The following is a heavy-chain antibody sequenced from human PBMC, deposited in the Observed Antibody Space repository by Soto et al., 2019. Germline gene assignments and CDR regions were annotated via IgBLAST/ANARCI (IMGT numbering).Heavy chain of an antibody. D-gene: IGHD6-13*01. J-gene: IGHJ2*01. V-gene: IGHV4-4*07. CDR3: ARLIAAAGTSWPNWYFDL. CDR2: IYTSGST. Sequence: QVQLQESGPGLVKPSETLSLTCTVTGGSISSYYWSWIRQPAGKGLEWIGRIYTSGSTNYNPSLQRRVTMSVDTSKNQFSLKLSSVTAADTAVYYCARLIAAAGTSWPNWYFDLWGRGTLGTVSS. CDR1: GGSISSYY.